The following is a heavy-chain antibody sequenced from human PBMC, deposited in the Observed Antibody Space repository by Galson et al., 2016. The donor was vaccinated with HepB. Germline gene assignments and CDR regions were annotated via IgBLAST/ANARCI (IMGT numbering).Heavy chain of an antibody. Sequence: SLRLSCAASGFVFSNFGLSWVRQAPGKGLEWVASISTRRTTYYSDSVQGRFTISKDNSNNTLYLQMKGLRAKDTAVYYFAKERLVRRIFDHWGQGTPLHVS. CDR3: AKERLVRRIFDH. CDR2: ISTRRTT. D-gene: IGHD1-1*01. J-gene: IGHJ4*02. CDR1: GFVFSNFG. V-gene: IGHV3-23*01.